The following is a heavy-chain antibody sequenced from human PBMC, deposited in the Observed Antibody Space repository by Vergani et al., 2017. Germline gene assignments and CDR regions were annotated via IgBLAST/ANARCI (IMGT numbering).Heavy chain of an antibody. CDR1: GFTFSSYS. J-gene: IGHJ6*02. CDR2: ISSSSSYI. D-gene: IGHD3-10*01. Sequence: EVQLVESGGGLVKPGGSLRLSCAASGFTFSSYSMNWVRQAPGKGLEWVSSISSSSSYIYYADSVKGRFTISRDNSKNTLYLQMNSLRAEDTAVYYCAKALRITMVRGVIPSDYYYYYGMDVWGQGTTVTVSS. CDR3: AKALRITMVRGVIPSDYYYYYGMDV. V-gene: IGHV3-21*01.